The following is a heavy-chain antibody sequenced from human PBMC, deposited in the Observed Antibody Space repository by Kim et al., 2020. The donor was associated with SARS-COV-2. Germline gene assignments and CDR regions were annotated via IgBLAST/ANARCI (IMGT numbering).Heavy chain of an antibody. Sequence: GGSLRLSCAASGFTFSNAWMSWVRQAPGKGLEWVGRIKSKTDGGTTDYAAPVKGRFTISRDDSKNTLYLQMNSLKTEDPAVYYCTTDYYDSSGYYWDAFDIWGQGTMVTVSS. J-gene: IGHJ3*02. CDR3: TTDYYDSSGYYWDAFDI. V-gene: IGHV3-15*01. CDR2: IKSKTDGGTT. CDR1: GFTFSNAW. D-gene: IGHD3-22*01.